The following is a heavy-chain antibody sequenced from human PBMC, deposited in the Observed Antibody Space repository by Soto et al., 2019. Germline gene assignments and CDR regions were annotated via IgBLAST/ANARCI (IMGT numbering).Heavy chain of an antibody. V-gene: IGHV1-18*01. Sequence: ASVKVSCKASGYTFTSYGISWERQAPGQGLKWMGWFSAYNCNINYAQKLQDRVTMTTDTYASTAYMELRRLRSDDTAVYYCVRDRGCSSTSCYALDPWGQGTLVTVSS. CDR1: GYTFTSYG. CDR2: FSAYNCNI. D-gene: IGHD2-2*01. CDR3: VRDRGCSSTSCYALDP. J-gene: IGHJ5*02.